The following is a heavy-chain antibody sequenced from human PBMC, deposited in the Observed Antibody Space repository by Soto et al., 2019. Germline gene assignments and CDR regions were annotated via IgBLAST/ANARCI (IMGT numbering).Heavy chain of an antibody. CDR2: ISAYDGKT. D-gene: IGHD3-3*01. J-gene: IGHJ5*02. Sequence: PVEVSCKNSGYTFNTYGISWVRQATGQGLELMGWISAYDGKTTYAEKFQGRVTLTTDTSTSTAYMELRSLRSDDTAIYYCARDPHEFWTSYWFDPWGQGTPVTVSS. V-gene: IGHV1-18*01. CDR3: ARDPHEFWTSYWFDP. CDR1: GYTFNTYG.